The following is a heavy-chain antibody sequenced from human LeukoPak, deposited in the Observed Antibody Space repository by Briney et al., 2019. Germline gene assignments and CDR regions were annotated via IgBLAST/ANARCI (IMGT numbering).Heavy chain of an antibody. J-gene: IGHJ6*03. CDR2: MNPNSGST. CDR3: ARGGSSSYQVAYYYYYMDV. D-gene: IGHD6-6*01. Sequence: VASVKVSCKASGYTFTSYDINWVRQATGQGLEWMGWMNPNSGSTGYAQKFQGRVTMTRNTSISTAYMELSSLTSDDTAIYYCARGGSSSYQVAYYYYYMDVWGKGTTVTVSS. V-gene: IGHV1-8*01. CDR1: GYTFTSYD.